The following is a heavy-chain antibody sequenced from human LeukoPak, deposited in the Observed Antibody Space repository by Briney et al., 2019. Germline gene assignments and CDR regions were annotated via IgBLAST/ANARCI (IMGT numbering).Heavy chain of an antibody. V-gene: IGHV4-61*01. Sequence: SETLSLTCTVSGGPVNSGSYYWSWIRQPPGKGLEWIGYIYYSGSTNYDPSLKSRVTISVDTSKNQFSLKLSSVTAADTAVYYCARSGGYWFDPWGQGTLVTVSS. CDR2: IYYSGST. CDR1: GGPVNSGSYY. CDR3: ARSGGYWFDP. J-gene: IGHJ5*02. D-gene: IGHD1-26*01.